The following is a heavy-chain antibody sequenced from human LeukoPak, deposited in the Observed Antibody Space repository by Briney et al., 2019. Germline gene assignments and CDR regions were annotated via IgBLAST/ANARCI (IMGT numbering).Heavy chain of an antibody. J-gene: IGHJ3*02. CDR3: ARRLYGSGIYKDAFDI. D-gene: IGHD3-10*01. CDR2: IYPGGSDT. Sequence: GESLKISCQGSGYSFTSYWIAWVRQMPGKGLEWMGIIYPGGSDTRYSPSFQGQVTISADKSITTAYLQWSSLKASDTAMYYCARRLYGSGIYKDAFDIWGQGTMVTVSS. CDR1: GYSFTSYW. V-gene: IGHV5-51*01.